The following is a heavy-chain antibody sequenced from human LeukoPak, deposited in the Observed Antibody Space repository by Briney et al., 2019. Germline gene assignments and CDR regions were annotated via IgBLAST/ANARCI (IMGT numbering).Heavy chain of an antibody. CDR1: GFTFSDYY. V-gene: IGHV3-11*01. CDR2: ISSSGSTI. J-gene: IGHJ4*02. D-gene: IGHD3-22*01. Sequence: GGSLRLTCAASGFTFSDYYMSWIRQAPGKGLEWVSYISSSGSTIYCADSVKGRFTISRDNAKNSLYLQMNSQRAEDTAVYYCARRDSSGYSHPFDYWGQGTLVTVSS. CDR3: ARRDSSGYSHPFDY.